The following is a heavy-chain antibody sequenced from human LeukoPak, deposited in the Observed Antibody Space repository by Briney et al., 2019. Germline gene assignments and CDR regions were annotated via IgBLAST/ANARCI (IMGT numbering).Heavy chain of an antibody. J-gene: IGHJ4*02. CDR2: IYHSGST. CDR1: GYSISSGYY. CDR3: AREQTPTTVVTG. V-gene: IGHV4-38-2*02. Sequence: PSETLSLTCTVSGYSISSGYYWGWIRQPPGKGLEWIGSIYHSGSTYYNPSLKSRVTISVDTSKNQFSLKLSSVTAADTAVYYCAREQTPTTVVTGWGQGALVTVSS. D-gene: IGHD4-23*01.